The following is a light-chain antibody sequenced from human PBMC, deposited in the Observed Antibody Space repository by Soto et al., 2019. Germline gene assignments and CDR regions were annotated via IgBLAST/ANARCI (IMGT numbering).Light chain of an antibody. V-gene: IGKV1-27*01. CDR1: HDIGSS. J-gene: IGKJ5*01. CDR2: DAS. Sequence: QMTQSPPSLSASIGDTVTVTCRASHDIGSSLAWYQHKSGKSPRLLISDASTRQSGVPARFRGSGSGTDFTLAIDILRPEDFAFYYCQQRKSWPITFGTGTRLENK. CDR3: QQRKSWPIT.